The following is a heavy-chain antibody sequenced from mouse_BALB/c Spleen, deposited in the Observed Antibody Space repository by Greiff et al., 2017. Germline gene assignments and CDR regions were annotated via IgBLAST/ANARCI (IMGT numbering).Heavy chain of an antibody. CDR3: TKRRNYYAMDY. Sequence: VKLMESGAELVRPGASVTLSCKASGYTFTDYEMHWVKQTPVHGLEWIGAIDPETGGTAYNQKFKGKATLTADKSSSTAYMELRSLTSEDSAVYYCTKRRNYYAMDYWGQGTSVTVSS. V-gene: IGHV1-15*01. J-gene: IGHJ4*01. CDR1: GYTFTDYE. CDR2: IDPETGGT.